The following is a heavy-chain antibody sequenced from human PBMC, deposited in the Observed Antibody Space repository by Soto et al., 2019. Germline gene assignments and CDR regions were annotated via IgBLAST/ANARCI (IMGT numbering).Heavy chain of an antibody. J-gene: IGHJ5*02. V-gene: IGHV4-4*02. D-gene: IGHD3-10*01. CDR3: ARDPAGGSGSYSTWFDP. CDR2: IYHSGST. Sequence: SETLSLTCAVSGGSISSSNWWSWVRQPPGKGLEWIGEIYHSGSTNYNPSLKSRVTISVDKSKNQFSLKLSSVTAADTAVYYCARDPAGGSGSYSTWFDPWGQGTLVTVSS. CDR1: GGSISSSNW.